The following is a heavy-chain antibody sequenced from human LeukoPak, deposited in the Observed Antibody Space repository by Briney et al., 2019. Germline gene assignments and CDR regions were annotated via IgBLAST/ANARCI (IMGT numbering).Heavy chain of an antibody. D-gene: IGHD3-16*02. V-gene: IGHV6-1*01. Sequence: SQTLSLTCAISGDSVSNNSAAWNWIRQSPSRGLEWLGRTYYRSKWFNDYAASVNSRITINPDTSKNQFSLQLNSVTPEDTAVYYCARSFDYVWGSYRLMLNAFDIWGQGTMVTVSS. CDR3: ARSFDYVWGSYRLMLNAFDI. CDR2: TYYRSKWFN. CDR1: GDSVSNNSAA. J-gene: IGHJ3*02.